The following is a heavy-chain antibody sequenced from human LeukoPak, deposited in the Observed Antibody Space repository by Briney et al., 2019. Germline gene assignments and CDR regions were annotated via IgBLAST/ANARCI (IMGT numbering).Heavy chain of an antibody. D-gene: IGHD2-15*01. J-gene: IGHJ6*02. CDR1: GYTFTSYG. CDR2: ISAYNGNT. Sequence: VASVKVSCKASGYTFTSYGISWVRQAPGQGLEWMGWISAYNGNTNYAQKLQGRVTMTTDTSTSTAYMELRGLRSDDTAVYYCARDPPRIVVVVAATNYYGMDVWGQGTTVTVSS. CDR3: ARDPPRIVVVVAATNYYGMDV. V-gene: IGHV1-18*01.